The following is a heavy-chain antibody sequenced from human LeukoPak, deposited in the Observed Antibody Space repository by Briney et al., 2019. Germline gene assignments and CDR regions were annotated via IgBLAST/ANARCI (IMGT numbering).Heavy chain of an antibody. V-gene: IGHV3-9*01. Sequence: GGSLRLSCAASGFTFDDYAMHWVRQAPGKGLDWVSGISWNSGSIGYADSVKGRFTISRDNAKNSLYLQMNSLRAEDTALYYCAKAVSMLSASYYFDYWGQGTLVTVSS. CDR2: ISWNSGSI. CDR1: GFTFDDYA. CDR3: AKAVSMLSASYYFDY. J-gene: IGHJ4*02. D-gene: IGHD2-8*01.